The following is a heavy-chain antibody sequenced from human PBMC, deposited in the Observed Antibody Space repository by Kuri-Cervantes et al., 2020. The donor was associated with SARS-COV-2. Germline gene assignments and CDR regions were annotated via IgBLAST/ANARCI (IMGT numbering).Heavy chain of an antibody. CDR1: GGTFSTDG. D-gene: IGHD6-13*01. Sequence: SVKVSCKASGGTFSTDGITWVRQAPGQGLEWTGTIIPVLGTTTYSQKFQGRVTITADKSTSTAYIELSSLTSEDTAVYYCARVAAAAGPAGEYSFYMDVWGKGTTVTVSS. J-gene: IGHJ6*03. CDR3: ARVAAAAGPAGEYSFYMDV. V-gene: IGHV1-69*04. CDR2: IIPVLGTT.